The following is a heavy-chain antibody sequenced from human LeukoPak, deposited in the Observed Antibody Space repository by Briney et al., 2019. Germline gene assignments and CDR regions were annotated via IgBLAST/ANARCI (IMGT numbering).Heavy chain of an antibody. J-gene: IGHJ4*02. CDR3: ARGRFSGYGAD. V-gene: IGHV1-69*13. CDR2: IIPIFGTA. D-gene: IGHD5-12*01. CDR1: GGTFSSYA. Sequence: SVKVSCKASGGTFSSYAISWVRQALGQGLEWMGGIIPIFGTANYAQKFQGRVTITADESTSTAYMELSSLTSDDTAVYYCARGRFSGYGADWGQGTLVTVSS.